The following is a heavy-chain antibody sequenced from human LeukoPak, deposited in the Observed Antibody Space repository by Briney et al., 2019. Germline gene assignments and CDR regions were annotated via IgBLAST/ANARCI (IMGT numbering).Heavy chain of an antibody. Sequence: SGTLSLTCTVSGYSISSGYYWGWIRQPPGKGLEWIGSIYHSGSTYYNPSLKSRVTISVDTSKNQFSLKLSSVTAADTAVYYCASSITMVRGVMEIWGQGTMVTVSS. CDR3: ASSITMVRGVMEI. J-gene: IGHJ3*02. CDR2: IYHSGST. D-gene: IGHD3-10*01. V-gene: IGHV4-38-2*02. CDR1: GYSISSGYY.